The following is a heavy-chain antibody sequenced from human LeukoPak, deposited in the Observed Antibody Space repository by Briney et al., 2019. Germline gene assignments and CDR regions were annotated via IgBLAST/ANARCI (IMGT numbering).Heavy chain of an antibody. CDR1: GDRVSSNDAG. V-gene: IGHV6-1*01. Sequence: QTLSLICAISGDRVSSNDAGWNWIRQSPSRGLEWLGRTYYKSKWYNDYAVSVKSRITINPDTSKNQFSLQLNSVTPEDTAVYFCARQGPLRWLTLEYWGQGAPFSASS. D-gene: IGHD2-21*01. CDR3: ARQGPLRWLTLEY. CDR2: TYYKSKWYN. J-gene: IGHJ4*02.